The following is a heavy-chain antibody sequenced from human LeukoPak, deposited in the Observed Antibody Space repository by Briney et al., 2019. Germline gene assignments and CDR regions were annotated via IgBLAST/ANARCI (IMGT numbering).Heavy chain of an antibody. Sequence: SETLSLTCTVSGGSVSSGSYYWSWIRQPPGKGLEWIGYIYYSGSTNYNPSLKSRVTISVDTSKNQFSLKLSSVTAADTAVYYCAGVRLGSSGFSEYFEHWGQGTLVTVSS. CDR1: GGSVSSGSYY. V-gene: IGHV4-61*01. CDR3: AGVRLGSSGFSEYFEH. CDR2: IYYSGST. D-gene: IGHD3-22*01. J-gene: IGHJ1*01.